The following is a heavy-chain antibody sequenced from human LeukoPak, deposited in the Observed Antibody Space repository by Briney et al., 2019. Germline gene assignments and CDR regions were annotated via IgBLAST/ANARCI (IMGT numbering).Heavy chain of an antibody. CDR1: GGSISSSSYY. CDR3: ARQAPYDFAEAFDI. CDR2: IYYSGST. D-gene: IGHD3-3*01. V-gene: IGHV4-39*01. Sequence: PSETLSLTCTVSGGSISSSSYYWGWIHQPPGNGLEWIGSIYYSGSTYYNPSLKSRVTISVDTSKNPFSLKLSSVTAADTAVYYCARQAPYDFAEAFDIWGQGTMVTVSS. J-gene: IGHJ3*02.